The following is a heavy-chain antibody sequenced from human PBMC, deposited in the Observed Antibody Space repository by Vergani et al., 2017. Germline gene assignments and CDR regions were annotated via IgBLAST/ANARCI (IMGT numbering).Heavy chain of an antibody. Sequence: EVHLEESGGGLVQPGGSLRLSCAASVFTFGDYFMAWIRRAPGKGLDWVASIKRDGTETVYVDSVKGRFTISRDNAKTTLYLQMNSLRDEDRGVYYCARISGGSAPYLHYWGQGTLVTVAS. V-gene: IGHV3-7*01. CDR2: IKRDGTET. CDR3: ARISGGSAPYLHY. J-gene: IGHJ1*01. D-gene: IGHD2-15*01. CDR1: VFTFGDYF.